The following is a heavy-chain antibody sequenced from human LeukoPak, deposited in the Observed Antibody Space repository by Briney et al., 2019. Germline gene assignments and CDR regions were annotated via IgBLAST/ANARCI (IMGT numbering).Heavy chain of an antibody. D-gene: IGHD6-19*01. CDR3: AREIVSAVAGNFDY. CDR1: GFTFSSYS. Sequence: GGSLRLSCAASGFTFSSYSMNWVRQAPGKGLEWVSYVSSSGSTRTYADSVRGRFTISRDNAKNSLYLEMNSLRAEDTAVYYCAREIVSAVAGNFDYWGQGTLVTVSS. CDR2: VSSSGSTR. V-gene: IGHV3-48*04. J-gene: IGHJ4*02.